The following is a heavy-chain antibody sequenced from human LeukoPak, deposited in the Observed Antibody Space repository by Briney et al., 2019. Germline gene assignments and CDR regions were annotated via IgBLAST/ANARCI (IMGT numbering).Heavy chain of an antibody. CDR1: GGSASSGSYY. D-gene: IGHD1-1*01. CDR2: IYYSGST. Sequence: PSETLSLTCTVSGGSASSGSYYWSWIRQPPGKGLEWIGYIYYSGSTNYNPSLKSRVTISVDTSKNQFSLKLSSVTAADTAVYYCASNDYYYGMDVWGKGTTVTVSS. CDR3: ASNDYYYGMDV. J-gene: IGHJ6*04. V-gene: IGHV4-61*01.